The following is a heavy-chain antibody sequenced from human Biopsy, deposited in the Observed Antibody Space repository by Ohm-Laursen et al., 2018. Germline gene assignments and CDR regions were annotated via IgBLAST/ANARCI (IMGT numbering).Heavy chain of an antibody. Sequence: ASVKVSCKVSGYTLTELSTHWVRQAPGRGLEWLGGFALENGKTIYAQKFQGRVTMTEDTSTDTAYMELSSLRSEDTAVYYCAADINVWNVNYWGQGTQVTVSS. V-gene: IGHV1-24*01. CDR1: GYTLTELS. CDR3: AADINVWNVNY. D-gene: IGHD1-1*01. CDR2: FALENGKT. J-gene: IGHJ4*02.